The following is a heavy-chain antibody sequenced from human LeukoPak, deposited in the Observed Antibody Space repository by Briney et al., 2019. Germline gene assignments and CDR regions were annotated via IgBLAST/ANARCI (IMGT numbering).Heavy chain of an antibody. J-gene: IGHJ3*02. CDR1: GFTFSSYS. CDR2: ISSSSSTI. D-gene: IGHD3-10*01. Sequence: GGSLRLSCAASGFTFSSYSMNWVRQAPGKGLEWVSYISSSSSTIYYADSVKGRFTISRDNAKNSLYLQMNSLRAEDTAVYYCARDLEGDLWFGELSPAAFDIWGQGTMVTVSS. V-gene: IGHV3-48*04. CDR3: ARDLEGDLWFGELSPAAFDI.